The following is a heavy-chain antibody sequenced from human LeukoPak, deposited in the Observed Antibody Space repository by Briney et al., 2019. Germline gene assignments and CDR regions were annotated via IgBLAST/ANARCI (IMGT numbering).Heavy chain of an antibody. CDR2: IIPIFGTA. V-gene: IGHV1-69*13. J-gene: IGHJ4*02. CDR1: GGTFSSYA. D-gene: IGHD5-24*01. Sequence: SVTVSCTASGGTFSSYAISWVRQAPGQGLEWMGGIIPIFGTANYAQKFQGRVTITADESTSTAYMELSSLRSEDTAVYYCARDLLDGGLDYWGQGTLVTVSS. CDR3: ARDLLDGGLDY.